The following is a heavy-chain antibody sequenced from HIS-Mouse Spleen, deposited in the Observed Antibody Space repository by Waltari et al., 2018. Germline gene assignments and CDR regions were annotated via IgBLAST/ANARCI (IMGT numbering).Heavy chain of an antibody. Sequence: QVQLVQSGAEVKKPGASVKVSCKASGYTFTAYYMHWVRQAPGQGLEWMGWINPKSGGTNYAQKFQGRVTMTRDTSISTAYMELSRLRSDDTAVYYCARAAIGWTPRADPWGQGTLVTVSS. J-gene: IGHJ5*02. CDR3: ARAAIGWTPRADP. CDR1: GYTFTAYY. CDR2: INPKSGGT. V-gene: IGHV1-2*02. D-gene: IGHD6-19*01.